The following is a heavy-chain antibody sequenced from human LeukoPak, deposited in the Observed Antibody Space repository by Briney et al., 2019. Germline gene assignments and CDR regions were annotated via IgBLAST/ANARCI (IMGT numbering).Heavy chain of an antibody. Sequence: PSETLSLTCAVYGGSFSGYYWSWIRQPPGKGLEWIGEINHSGSTNYNPSLKSRVTISVDTSKNQFSLKLSSVTAADTAAYYCARGRGDYGVDYFDYWGQGTLVTVSS. CDR1: GGSFSGYY. CDR3: ARGRGDYGVDYFDY. J-gene: IGHJ4*02. CDR2: INHSGST. V-gene: IGHV4-34*01. D-gene: IGHD4-17*01.